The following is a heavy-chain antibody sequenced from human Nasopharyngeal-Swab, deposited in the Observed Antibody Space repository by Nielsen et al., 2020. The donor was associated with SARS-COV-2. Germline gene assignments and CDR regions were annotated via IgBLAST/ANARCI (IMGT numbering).Heavy chain of an antibody. CDR3: ARDLVVGYYGMDV. J-gene: IGHJ6*02. CDR1: GGSISSSSHY. V-gene: IGHV4-39*02. CDR2: IYYSGGT. D-gene: IGHD2-15*01. Sequence: SETLSLTCTVSGGSISSSSHYWGWIRQPPGKGLEWIGSIYYSGGTYYNPSLKSRVTISVDTSKNQFSLKLYSVTAADTAVYYCARDLVVGYYGMDVWGQGTTVTVSS.